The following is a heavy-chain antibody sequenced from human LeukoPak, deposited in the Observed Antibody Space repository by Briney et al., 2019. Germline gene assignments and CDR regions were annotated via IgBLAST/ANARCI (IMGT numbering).Heavy chain of an antibody. V-gene: IGHV4-4*09. CDR1: GGSLSSYF. CDR2: IYTSGST. D-gene: IGHD2-21*02. Sequence: SETLSLTCTVSGGSLSSYFWGWIRQPPGKGLEWIGYIYTSGSTNYNPSLKSRVTISVDTSKNQFSLKLSSVTAADTAVYYCARRMTHKPYYMDVWGKGTTVTVSS. CDR3: ARRMTHKPYYMDV. J-gene: IGHJ6*03.